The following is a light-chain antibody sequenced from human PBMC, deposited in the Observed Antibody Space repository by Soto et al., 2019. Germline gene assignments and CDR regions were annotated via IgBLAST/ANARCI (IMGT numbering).Light chain of an antibody. Sequence: EIVLTQSPGTLSLSPGERATLSCRASQSVSNNYLAWYQRKPGQAPRLLIYGASNSAAGMRDRFSGSGSGTAFTLTISRLEPEDFAVYYCQQYGSSGTFGQGTKV. CDR3: QQYGSSGT. CDR2: GAS. CDR1: QSVSNNY. V-gene: IGKV3-20*01. J-gene: IGKJ1*01.